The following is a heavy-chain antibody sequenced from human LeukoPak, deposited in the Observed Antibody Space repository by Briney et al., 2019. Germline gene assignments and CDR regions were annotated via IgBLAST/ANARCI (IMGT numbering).Heavy chain of an antibody. CDR1: GYSFTSYW. Sequence: GESLKISCKGSGYSFTSYWIGWVRQAPGKGLEWVSYISSSGSTIYYADSVKGRFTISRDNSKNTLYLQMNSLRAEDTAVYYCTRSDDYGASGDYWGQGTLVTVSS. CDR3: TRSDDYGASGDY. CDR2: ISSSGSTI. V-gene: IGHV3-48*01. D-gene: IGHD4-17*01. J-gene: IGHJ4*02.